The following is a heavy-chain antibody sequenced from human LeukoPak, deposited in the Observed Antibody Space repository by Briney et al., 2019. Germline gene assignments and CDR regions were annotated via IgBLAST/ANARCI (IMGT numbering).Heavy chain of an antibody. J-gene: IGHJ5*02. D-gene: IGHD6-19*01. CDR2: ISSSSSYI. Sequence: GVSLRLSCAASGFTFSSYSMNWVRQAPGKGLEWVSSISSSSSYIYYADSVKGRFTISRDNAKNSLYLQMNSLRAEDTAVYYCARPIAVAGPFDPWGQGTLVTVSS. V-gene: IGHV3-21*01. CDR1: GFTFSSYS. CDR3: ARPIAVAGPFDP.